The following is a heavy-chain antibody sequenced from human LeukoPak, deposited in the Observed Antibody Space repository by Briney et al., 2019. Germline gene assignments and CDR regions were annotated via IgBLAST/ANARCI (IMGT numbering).Heavy chain of an antibody. CDR2: INPSGGGT. Sequence: ASVKVSCKASGYTLTNYYIHWVRQAPGQGLELMGIINPSGGGTSYAQKFQGRVIMTTDTSTSSVFMELSSLRSEDTAVYHCARGDFGSGSYKLWGQGTLVSVSS. J-gene: IGHJ4*02. V-gene: IGHV1-46*01. CDR1: GYTLTNYY. CDR3: ARGDFGSGSYKL. D-gene: IGHD3-10*01.